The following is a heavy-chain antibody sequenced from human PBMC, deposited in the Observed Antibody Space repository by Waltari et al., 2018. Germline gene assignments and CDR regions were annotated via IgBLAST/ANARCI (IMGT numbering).Heavy chain of an antibody. CDR2: IRYDGSNK. CDR3: AKDRGGSYYYYYYMDV. D-gene: IGHD1-26*01. V-gene: IGHV3-30*02. Sequence: QVQLVESGGGGVQPGGSLRLSCAGSGFTLSTYGIPLVRPAPGKGVEWVAFIRYDGSNKYYEDSVKGRFTISRDNYKNTLYLQMNSLRAEDTAVYYCAKDRGGSYYYYYYMDVWGKGTTVTVSS. CDR1: GFTLSTYG. J-gene: IGHJ6*03.